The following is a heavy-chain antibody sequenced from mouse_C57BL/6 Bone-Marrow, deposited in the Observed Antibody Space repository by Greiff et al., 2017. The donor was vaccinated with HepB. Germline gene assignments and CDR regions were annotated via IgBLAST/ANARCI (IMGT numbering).Heavy chain of an antibody. CDR3: TTDYYGWYFDV. CDR1: GFNIKDDY. V-gene: IGHV14-4*01. CDR2: IDPENGDT. Sequence: VQLQQSGAELVRPGASVKLSCTASGFNIKDDYMHWVKQRPEQGLEWIGWIDPENGDTEYASKFQGKATITADTSSNTAYLQLSSLTSEDTAVYYCTTDYYGWYFDVWGTGTTVTVSS. D-gene: IGHD1-1*01. J-gene: IGHJ1*03.